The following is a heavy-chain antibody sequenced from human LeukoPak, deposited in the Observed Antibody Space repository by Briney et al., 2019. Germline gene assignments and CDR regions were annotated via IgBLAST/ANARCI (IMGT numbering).Heavy chain of an antibody. V-gene: IGHV1-2*02. D-gene: IGHD2-2*01. Sequence: ASVKVSCKASGYTFTGYYMHWVRQAPGQGLEWMGWINPNSGGTNYAQKFQGRVTMTRDTSISTAYMELSRLRSDDTAVYYCANDVLGYCSSTSCAPGYWGQGTLVTVSS. CDR1: GYTFTGYY. CDR2: INPNSGGT. J-gene: IGHJ4*02. CDR3: ANDVLGYCSSTSCAPGY.